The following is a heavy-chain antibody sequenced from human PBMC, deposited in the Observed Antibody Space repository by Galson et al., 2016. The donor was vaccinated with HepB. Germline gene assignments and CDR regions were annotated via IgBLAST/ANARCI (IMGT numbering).Heavy chain of an antibody. CDR3: ARVTTNHDMASTVYNCVDP. J-gene: IGHJ5*02. V-gene: IGHV1-8*01. CDR1: GYTFTCYD. Sequence: SVKVSCKASGYTFTCYDINWVRQATGQGLEWMGWMNPNSGNTGYAQRFQGRVTMTRDTSISSAYMELSSLTAEDTAVYFCARVTTNHDMASTVYNCVDPWGQGTLVTVSS. D-gene: IGHD5/OR15-5a*01. CDR2: MNPNSGNT.